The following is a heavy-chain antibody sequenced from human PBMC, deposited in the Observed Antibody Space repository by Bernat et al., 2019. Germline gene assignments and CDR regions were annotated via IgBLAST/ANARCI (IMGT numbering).Heavy chain of an antibody. CDR3: ARVVGSGRLGGYYYYGMDV. J-gene: IGHJ6*02. D-gene: IGHD3-10*01. CDR1: GDSVSSNSAA. CDR2: TYYRSKWYN. Sequence: QLKQSGPGLVKPSQTLSLTCAISGDSVSSNSAAWNWIRQSPSRGLEWLGRTYYRSKWYNDYAVSVKSRITINPDTSKNQFSLQLNSVTPEDTAVYYCARVVGSGRLGGYYYYGMDVWGQGTTVTVSS. V-gene: IGHV6-1*01.